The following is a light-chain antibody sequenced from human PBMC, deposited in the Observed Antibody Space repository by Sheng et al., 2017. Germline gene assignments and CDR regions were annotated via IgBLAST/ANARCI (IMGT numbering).Light chain of an antibody. CDR1: QGISSS. CDR2: AAS. Sequence: DIQLTQTPSFLSASVGDRVTITCRASQGISSSLGWYQQKPGKAPKLLIYAASTLQSGVPLRFSGTGSGTEFTLTISSLQPEDFATYYCQELATYPITFGQGTRLE. V-gene: IGKV1-9*01. J-gene: IGKJ5*01. CDR3: QELATYPIT.